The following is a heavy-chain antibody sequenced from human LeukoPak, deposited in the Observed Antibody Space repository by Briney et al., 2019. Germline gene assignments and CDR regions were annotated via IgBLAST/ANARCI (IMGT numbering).Heavy chain of an antibody. CDR2: TNHSGST. CDR3: ARVKIEGDFWSGYYYITFDY. CDR1: GGSFSGYY. Sequence: KPSETLSLTCAVYGGSFSGYYWSWIRQPPGKGLEWIGETNHSGSTNYNPSLKSRVTISVDTSKNQFSLKLSSVTAADTAVYYCARVKIEGDFWSGYYYITFDYWGQGTLVTVSS. D-gene: IGHD3-3*01. J-gene: IGHJ4*02. V-gene: IGHV4-34*01.